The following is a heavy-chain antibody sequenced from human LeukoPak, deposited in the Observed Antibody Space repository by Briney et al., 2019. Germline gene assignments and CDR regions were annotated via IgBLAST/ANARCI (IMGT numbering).Heavy chain of an antibody. V-gene: IGHV1-46*01. D-gene: IGHD6-19*01. Sequence: ASVKVSCKASGYTFTSYNIHWVRQAPGQGLEWVGIVNPSTGSSSYAQKFQGRVSMTRDTSTSTVDMELSSLRSEDTAVFYCARDVAGSWEYFDYWGQGTLVTVSS. CDR1: GYTFTSYN. J-gene: IGHJ4*02. CDR2: VNPSTGSS. CDR3: ARDVAGSWEYFDY.